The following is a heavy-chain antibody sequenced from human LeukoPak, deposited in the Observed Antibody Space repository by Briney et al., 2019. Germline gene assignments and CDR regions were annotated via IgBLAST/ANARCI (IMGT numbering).Heavy chain of an antibody. V-gene: IGHV3-23*01. CDR2: ISGSGGST. CDR1: GFTFSSYA. D-gene: IGHD6-19*01. CDR3: AKGIAVAGIVDY. Sequence: GGSLRLSCAASGFTFSSYAMSWVRQAPGKGLEWVSVISGSGGSTYADSVKGRFTISRDNSKNTLYLQMNSLRAEDTAVYYCAKGIAVAGIVDYWGQGTLVTVSS. J-gene: IGHJ4*02.